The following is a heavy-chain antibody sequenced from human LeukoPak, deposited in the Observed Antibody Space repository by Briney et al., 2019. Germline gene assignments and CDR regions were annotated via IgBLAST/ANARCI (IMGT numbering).Heavy chain of an antibody. J-gene: IGHJ4*02. Sequence: GGSLRLSCAASGFTFSSYAMHWVRQAPGPGLGSVAVISYDGSNKYYADSVKGRFTISRDNSKNTLYLQMNSLRAEDTAVYYCARDRQAAGIFDDYWGQGTLVTVSS. CDR3: ARDRQAAGIFDDY. CDR2: ISYDGSNK. CDR1: GFTFSSYA. D-gene: IGHD6-13*01. V-gene: IGHV3-30*04.